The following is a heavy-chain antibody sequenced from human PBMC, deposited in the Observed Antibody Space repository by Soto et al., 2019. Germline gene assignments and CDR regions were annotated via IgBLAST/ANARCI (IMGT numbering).Heavy chain of an antibody. CDR2: INPNSGGT. J-gene: IGHJ5*01. D-gene: IGHD2-15*01. CDR3: ARDGGPYCSGGGCYSDHNWFDS. V-gene: IGHV1-2*04. Sequence: ASVKVSCKASGYTLTGYYMHWVRQAPGQGLEWMGWINPNSGGTNYAQKFQGWVTMTRDTSISTAYMELSRLRSDDTAVYYCARDGGPYCSGGGCYSDHNWFDSWGQGTLVTVSS. CDR1: GYTLTGYY.